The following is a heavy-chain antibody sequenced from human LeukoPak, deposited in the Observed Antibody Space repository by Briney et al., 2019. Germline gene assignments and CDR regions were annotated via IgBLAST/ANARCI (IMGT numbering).Heavy chain of an antibody. Sequence: PGESLKISCKGSGYSFTSYWIGWVRQMPGKGLEWMGIIYPGDSDTRYSPSFQGQVTISADKSISTAYLQWSSLKASDTAMYYCARTSGYSSGLSRREYYYYMDVWGKGTTVTVSS. D-gene: IGHD6-19*01. CDR3: ARTSGYSSGLSRREYYYYMDV. CDR1: GYSFTSYW. V-gene: IGHV5-51*01. CDR2: IYPGDSDT. J-gene: IGHJ6*03.